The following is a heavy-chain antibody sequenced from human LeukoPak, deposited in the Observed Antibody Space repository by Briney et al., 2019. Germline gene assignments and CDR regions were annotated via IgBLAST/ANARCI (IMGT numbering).Heavy chain of an antibody. CDR1: GFTFSSYA. CDR3: AKSARIFGVVKVYYMDV. D-gene: IGHD3-3*01. V-gene: IGHV3-23*01. Sequence: GGSLRLSCAASGFTFSSYAMSWVRQAPGKGLEWVSAISGSGGSTYYADSVKGRFTISRDNSKNTLYLQMNSLGAEDTAVYYCAKSARIFGVVKVYYMDVWGKGTTVTVSS. J-gene: IGHJ6*03. CDR2: ISGSGGST.